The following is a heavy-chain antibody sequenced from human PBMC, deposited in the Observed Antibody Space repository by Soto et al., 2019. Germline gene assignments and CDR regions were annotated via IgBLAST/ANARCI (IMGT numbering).Heavy chain of an antibody. J-gene: IGHJ4*02. Sequence: QVQLQESGPGLVKPSQTLSLTCTVSGGSISSVGYYWSWIRQHPGKGLEWIGYIYYSGSTYYNPCLNSRVTISVDTSKNQFSLKLSSVTAADTAVYYCARTTKSTIAARRHYFDYWGQGTLVTVSS. V-gene: IGHV4-31*03. CDR2: IYYSGST. D-gene: IGHD6-6*01. CDR3: ARTTKSTIAARRHYFDY. CDR1: GGSISSVGYY.